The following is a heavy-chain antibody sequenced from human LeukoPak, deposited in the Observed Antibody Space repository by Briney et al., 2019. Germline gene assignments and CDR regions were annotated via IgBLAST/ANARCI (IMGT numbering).Heavy chain of an antibody. V-gene: IGHV4-4*02. CDR3: AAFGPHFTVDY. CDR1: GGSISSGVYC. D-gene: IGHD2/OR15-2a*01. J-gene: IGHJ4*02. CDR2: IYHSGST. Sequence: PSETLSLTCSVSGGSISSGVYCWSWVRQPPGKGLEWIGEIYHSGSTNYNPSLKSRVTISVDKSKNQFSLKLSSVTAADTAVYYCAAFGPHFTVDYWGQGTLVTVSS.